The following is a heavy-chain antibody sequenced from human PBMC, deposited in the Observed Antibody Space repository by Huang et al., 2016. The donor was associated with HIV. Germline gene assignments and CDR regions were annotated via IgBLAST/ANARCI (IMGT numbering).Heavy chain of an antibody. CDR3: AKEEAGRFGAFDI. CDR1: GFDFRSHD. CDR2: IGYGGKNK. V-gene: IGHV3-30*02. J-gene: IGHJ3*02. Sequence: QLQLVESGGGVVQPGGSLRLSCVASGFDFRSHDMHWVRQAPGKGAEWITFIGYGGKNKHYGDSVTGRFTISRDNSKNTRYLQMNSLRPEDTAVYYCAKEEAGRFGAFDIWGQGTMVTVSS. D-gene: IGHD3-10*01.